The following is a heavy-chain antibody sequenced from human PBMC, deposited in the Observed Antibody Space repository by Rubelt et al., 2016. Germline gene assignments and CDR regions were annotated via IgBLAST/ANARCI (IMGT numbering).Heavy chain of an antibody. CDR3: EHRPIATFDDAKGAFDI. D-gene: IGHD2-21*01. Sequence: QITLKESGPTLVKPTQTLTLTCTFSGFSLSTSGVGVGWIRQPPGKALEWLAFIYWDDDKRCSPSLKSRLNITKDTSKNQVVLTMPNMDPLDTAANFCEHRPIATFDDAKGAFDIWGQGTMVTVSS. J-gene: IGHJ3*02. CDR1: GFSLSTSGVG. CDR2: IYWDDDK. V-gene: IGHV2-5*02.